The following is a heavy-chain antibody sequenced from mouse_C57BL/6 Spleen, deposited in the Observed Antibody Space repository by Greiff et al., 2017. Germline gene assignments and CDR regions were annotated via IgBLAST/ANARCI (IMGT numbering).Heavy chain of an antibody. CDR3: ARRGLGYAMDY. CDR1: GFTFSDYY. D-gene: IGHD2-4*01. V-gene: IGHV5-12*01. J-gene: IGHJ4*01. Sequence: EVKLMESGGGLVQPGGSLKLSCAASGFTFSDYYMYWVRQTPEKRLEWVAYISNGGGSTYYPDTVKGRFTISRDNAKNTLYLQMSRLKSEDTAMYYCARRGLGYAMDYWGQGTSVTVSS. CDR2: ISNGGGST.